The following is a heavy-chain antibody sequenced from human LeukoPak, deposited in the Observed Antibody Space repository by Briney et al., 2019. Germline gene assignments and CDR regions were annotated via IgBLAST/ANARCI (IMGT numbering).Heavy chain of an antibody. D-gene: IGHD2/OR15-2a*01. J-gene: IGHJ4*02. Sequence: SETLSLTCTVSGGSISSSSYYWGWIRQPPGKGLEWIGEINHSGSTTYNPSLESRVTISVDMSKNQFSLKLRSVTAADTAVYYCVTQILLCHYFWGQGTLVTVSS. CDR2: INHSGST. CDR3: VTQILLCHYF. V-gene: IGHV4-39*01. CDR1: GGSISSSSYY.